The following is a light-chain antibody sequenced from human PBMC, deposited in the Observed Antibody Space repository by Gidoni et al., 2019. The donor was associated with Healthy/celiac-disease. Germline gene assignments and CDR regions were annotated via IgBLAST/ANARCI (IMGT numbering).Light chain of an antibody. Sequence: IQLTQSPSSLSASVGDRVTITCRASQGIGSYLAWYQQKPGKAPKLLIYAISTLQSGVPSRFSGSGSVTDFTLTISSLQPEDFATYYCQQLNSYPSFGQGTKLEIK. CDR2: AIS. J-gene: IGKJ2*01. CDR3: QQLNSYPS. V-gene: IGKV1-9*01. CDR1: QGIGSY.